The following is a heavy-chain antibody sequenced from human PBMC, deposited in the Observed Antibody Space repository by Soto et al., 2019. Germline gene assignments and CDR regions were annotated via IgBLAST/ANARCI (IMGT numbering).Heavy chain of an antibody. Sequence: GASVKVSCKASGGTFSSYAISWVRQAPGQGLEWMGGIIPIFGTANYAQKFQGRVTITADESTSTAYMELSSLRSEDTAVYYCARYDWDGYNYNWFNPWGQGTLVTVS. D-gene: IGHD5-12*01. CDR3: ARYDWDGYNYNWFNP. CDR2: IIPIFGTA. CDR1: GGTFSSYA. V-gene: IGHV1-69*13. J-gene: IGHJ5*02.